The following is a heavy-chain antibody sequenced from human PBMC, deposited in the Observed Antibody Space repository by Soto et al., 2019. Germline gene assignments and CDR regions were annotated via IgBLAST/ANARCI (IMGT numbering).Heavy chain of an antibody. D-gene: IGHD3-10*01. Sequence: PFETLSLTCTVSGGSISSYYWTWIRQPPGKGLEWIGFIYNSGSTHYNPSFRSRVTISVDTSKNQFSLKLRSVTAADTAVYYCASMGYHYGSGSYPLDYWGQGTLVTSPQ. V-gene: IGHV4-59*08. CDR3: ASMGYHYGSGSYPLDY. CDR1: GGSISSYY. CDR2: IYNSGST. J-gene: IGHJ4*02.